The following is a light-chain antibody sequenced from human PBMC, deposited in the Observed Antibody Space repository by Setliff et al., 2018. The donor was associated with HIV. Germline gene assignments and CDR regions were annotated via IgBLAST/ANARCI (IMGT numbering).Light chain of an antibody. V-gene: IGLV2-14*03. J-gene: IGLJ1*01. CDR2: DVS. Sequence: ALTQPASVSGSPGQSITISCTGTSSDVGGYNYVSWYQQHPGKAPKLMICDVSNRPSGVSNRFSGSKSGNTASLTISGLQAEDEADYYCSSYTSSSPDVFGTGTKVTVL. CDR1: SSDVGGYNY. CDR3: SSYTSSSPDV.